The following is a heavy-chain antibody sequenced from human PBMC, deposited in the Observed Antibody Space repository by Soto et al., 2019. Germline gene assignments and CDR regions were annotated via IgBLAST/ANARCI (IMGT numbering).Heavy chain of an antibody. V-gene: IGHV3-21*01. CDR3: ARDGLRGAFDI. Sequence: LRLSCGASGFTFSSYTMNLFRQAPGMRLEWVSSISSSSSYIYYADSVKGRFTISRDNAKNSLYLQMNSLRAEDTAVYYCARDGLRGAFDICGQGTKVT. CDR1: GFTFSSYT. D-gene: IGHD2-15*01. J-gene: IGHJ3*02. CDR2: ISSSSSYI.